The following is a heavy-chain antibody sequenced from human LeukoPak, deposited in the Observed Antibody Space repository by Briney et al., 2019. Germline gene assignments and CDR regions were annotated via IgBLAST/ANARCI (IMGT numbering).Heavy chain of an antibody. J-gene: IGHJ5*02. D-gene: IGHD3-9*01. CDR2: INPNSGGT. V-gene: IGHV1-2*04. Sequence: ASVKVSCKASGYTFTGYYMHWVRQAPGQGLEWMGWINPNSGGTNYAQKSQGWVTMTRDTSISTAYMELSRLRSDDTAVYYCARSLSLILTGARENWFDPWGQGTLVTVSS. CDR3: ARSLSLILTGARENWFDP. CDR1: GYTFTGYY.